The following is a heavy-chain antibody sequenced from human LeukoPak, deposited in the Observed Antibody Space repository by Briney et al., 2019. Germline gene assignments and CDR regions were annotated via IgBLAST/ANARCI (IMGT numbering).Heavy chain of an antibody. D-gene: IGHD5-12*01. CDR3: AREEYSGYGFDP. J-gene: IGHJ5*02. Sequence: KPSETLSLTCTVSNSSISSGYYWGWIRQPPGTGLEWIGSIFRSGNTYYNPSLKSRVTISVDTSKNQFSLKLTSVTAADTAVYYCAREEYSGYGFDPWGQGTLVTVSS. CDR2: IFRSGNT. V-gene: IGHV4-38-2*02. CDR1: NSSISSGYY.